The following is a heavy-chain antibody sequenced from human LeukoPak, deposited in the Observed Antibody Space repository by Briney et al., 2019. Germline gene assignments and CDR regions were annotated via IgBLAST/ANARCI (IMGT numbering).Heavy chain of an antibody. CDR3: AREGAPQLSSYFDH. J-gene: IGHJ4*02. Sequence: ASVKVSCKASGYTFTSYYMHWVRQAPGQGLEWMGIINPSGGSTTYAQMFQGRVTMTRDTSINTAYMELSSLRSDDTAMYYCAREGAPQLSSYFDHWGQGTLVTVSS. V-gene: IGHV1-46*01. CDR2: INPSGGST. D-gene: IGHD1-1*01. CDR1: GYTFTSYY.